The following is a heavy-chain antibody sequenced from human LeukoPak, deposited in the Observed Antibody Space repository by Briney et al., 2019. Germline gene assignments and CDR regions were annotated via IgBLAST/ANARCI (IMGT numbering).Heavy chain of an antibody. D-gene: IGHD2-2*01. CDR2: INPSTGDT. V-gene: IGHV1-2*02. CDR3: VNAYDQ. CDR1: GYRFTDSY. J-gene: IGHJ5*02. Sequence: ASVKVSCKASGYRFTDSYMHWVRQAPGQGFEWMGWINPSTGDTEYAKMFQGRVTLTTGASINAAYMELSGLRPADTAVYFCVNAYDQWGQGTLVTVSS.